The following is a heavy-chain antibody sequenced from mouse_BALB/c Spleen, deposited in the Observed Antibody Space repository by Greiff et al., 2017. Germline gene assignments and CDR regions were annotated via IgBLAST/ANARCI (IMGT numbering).Heavy chain of an antibody. Sequence: EVMLVESGGGLVKPGGSLKLSCAASGFTFSSYAMSWVRQSPEKRLEWVAEISSGGSYTYYPDTVTGRFTISRDNAKNTLYLEMSSLRSEDTAMYYCASDGPTGTPFAYWGQGTLVTVSA. V-gene: IGHV5-9-4*01. J-gene: IGHJ3*01. D-gene: IGHD4-1*02. CDR3: ASDGPTGTPFAY. CDR2: ISSGGSYT. CDR1: GFTFSSYA.